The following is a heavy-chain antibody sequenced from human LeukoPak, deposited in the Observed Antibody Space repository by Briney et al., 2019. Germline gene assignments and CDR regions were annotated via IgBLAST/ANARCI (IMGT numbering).Heavy chain of an antibody. Sequence: PGGSLRLSCAASGFTFTNYAMSWVRQAPGKGLEGVSGISGNGISTYYADSVKGRFTISRDSSKSTLYLQMDSLRADDTAVYYCAKEPSWSYYYYYSMDVWGKGTTVTVSS. J-gene: IGHJ6*03. CDR1: GFTFTNYA. CDR2: ISGNGIST. V-gene: IGHV3-23*01. CDR3: AKEPSWSYYYYYSMDV. D-gene: IGHD1-1*01.